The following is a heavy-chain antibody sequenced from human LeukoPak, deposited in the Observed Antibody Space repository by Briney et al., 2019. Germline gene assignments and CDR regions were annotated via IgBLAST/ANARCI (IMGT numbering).Heavy chain of an antibody. CDR1: GYTFTSYG. Sequence: GASVKVSCKASGYTFTSYGISWVRQAPGQGLEWMGWISAYHGNTNYAQKLQGRVTMTTDTSTSTAYMELRSLRSEDTAVYYCARGLLRYSSSSIGYWGQGTLVTVSS. CDR3: ARGLLRYSSSSIGY. J-gene: IGHJ4*02. CDR2: ISAYHGNT. V-gene: IGHV1-18*01. D-gene: IGHD6-6*01.